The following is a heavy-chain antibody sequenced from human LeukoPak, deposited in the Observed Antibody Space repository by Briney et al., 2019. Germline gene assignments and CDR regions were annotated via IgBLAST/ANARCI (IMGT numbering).Heavy chain of an antibody. D-gene: IGHD3/OR15-3a*01. V-gene: IGHV3-23*01. CDR2: ISGSGGST. CDR1: GFTFSSYA. Sequence: PGGSLRLSCTASGFTFSSYAMGWVRQAPGKGLEWVSGISGSGGSTYYADSVKGRLTISRDNSKNTLYLHMNSLRAEDTAIYYCAKMDGKRFDYWGQGTLVTVSS. CDR3: AKMDGKRFDY. J-gene: IGHJ4*02.